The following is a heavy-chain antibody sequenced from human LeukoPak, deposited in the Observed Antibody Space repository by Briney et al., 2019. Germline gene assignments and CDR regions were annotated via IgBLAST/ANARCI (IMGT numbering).Heavy chain of an antibody. J-gene: IGHJ6*03. V-gene: IGHV4-61*02. D-gene: IGHD4-11*01. CDR3: ARGAPYSNYLNYYYYYYMDV. Sequence: SQTLSLTCTVSGGSISSGSYYWSWIRQPAGKGLEWIGRIYTSGSTNYNPSLKSRVTISVDTSKNQFSLKLSSVTAADTAAYYCARGAPYSNYLNYYYYYYMDVWGKGTTVTVSS. CDR2: IYTSGST. CDR1: GGSISSGSYY.